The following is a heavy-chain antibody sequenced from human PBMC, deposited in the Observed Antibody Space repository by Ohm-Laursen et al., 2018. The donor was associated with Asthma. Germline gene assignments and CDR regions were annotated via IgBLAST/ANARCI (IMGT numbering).Heavy chain of an antibody. J-gene: IGHJ4*02. CDR3: ATFNWGSRGFDF. Sequence: SLRLSCAASGFTFRSYAMHWVRQAPGKGLEWVAVMSYDGSLKYYADSVNGRFTISKDDSRDTLYLQMNSLRAADTAVYYCATFNWGSRGFDFWGQGALVTVSS. CDR2: MSYDGSLK. CDR1: GFTFRSYA. D-gene: IGHD7-27*01. V-gene: IGHV3-30-3*01.